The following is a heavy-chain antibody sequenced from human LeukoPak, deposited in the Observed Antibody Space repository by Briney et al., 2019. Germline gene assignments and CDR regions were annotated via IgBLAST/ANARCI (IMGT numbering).Heavy chain of an antibody. CDR1: GGSISSLY. V-gene: IGHV4-59*08. D-gene: IGHD6-6*01. Sequence: SETLSLTCSVSGGSISSLYWSWIRQPPGKGLEWIGYIYYTGSTNYNPSLKSRVTMFVDMFKNQFSLRLSSVTAADTAVYYCARHRAYSSSSPFDYWGQGTLVTVSS. CDR2: IYYTGST. CDR3: ARHRAYSSSSPFDY. J-gene: IGHJ4*02.